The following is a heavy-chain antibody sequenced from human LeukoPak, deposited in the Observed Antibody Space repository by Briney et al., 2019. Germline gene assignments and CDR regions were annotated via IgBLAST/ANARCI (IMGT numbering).Heavy chain of an antibody. Sequence: PGGSLRLSCAASGFTFSSYSMNWVRQAPGKGREWVSYISSRSSTIHYADSVKGRSTISRDNAKNSLYLQMNSLRAEDTAVYYCARGQDSGSYYSAFDIWGQGTMVTVSS. J-gene: IGHJ3*02. CDR1: GFTFSSYS. D-gene: IGHD1-26*01. CDR2: ISSRSSTI. CDR3: ARGQDSGSYYSAFDI. V-gene: IGHV3-48*01.